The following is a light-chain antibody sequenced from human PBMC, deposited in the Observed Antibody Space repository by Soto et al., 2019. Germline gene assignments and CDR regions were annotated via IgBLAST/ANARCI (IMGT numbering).Light chain of an antibody. V-gene: IGKV1-5*03. Sequence: DIKVTQSPPSMAASVGDRVTITCRASQDIGNWMTWYQQKPGKAPKLLIYSASTLVRGVPSRFSGSGSGTEFTLTISGLQPDDFATYYCQQYNSYSFGQRTKVDI. CDR2: SAS. CDR3: QQYNSYS. CDR1: QDIGNW. J-gene: IGKJ1*01.